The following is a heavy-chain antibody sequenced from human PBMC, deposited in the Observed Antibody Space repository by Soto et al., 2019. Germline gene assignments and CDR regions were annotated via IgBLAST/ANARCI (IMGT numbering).Heavy chain of an antibody. CDR2: FIPLFFTA. Sequence: VQLVQSGAEVKKPGSSVKVSCEASGGNFNNYTISWVRQAPGHGHEWMGGFIPLFFTASYSQTFQGRVTITADRSTSSVYMELSSLRYEDTGVYYCQLRSVHFDDGGFPSFYYGLDVWGQGTTVTVS. D-gene: IGHD2-15*01. V-gene: IGHV1-69*06. CDR3: QLRSVHFDDGGFPSFYYGLDV. CDR1: GGNFNNYT. J-gene: IGHJ6*02.